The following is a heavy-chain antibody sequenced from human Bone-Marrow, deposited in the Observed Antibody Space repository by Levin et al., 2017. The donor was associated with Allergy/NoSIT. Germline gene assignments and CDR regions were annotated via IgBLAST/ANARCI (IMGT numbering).Heavy chain of an antibody. J-gene: IGHJ5*02. V-gene: IGHV4-59*01. CDR1: GDSLTPYY. CDR3: ARIVWHEGSNWFDP. CDR2: VYYTGRT. D-gene: IGHD2-15*01. Sequence: PSETLSLTCTVSGDSLTPYYWSWIRQSPGNGPEWIGNVYYTGRTNYNPSLKSRLTISVDTSKNQLFLDLTSVTAADTALYFCARIVWHEGSNWFDPWGQGTLVTVSP.